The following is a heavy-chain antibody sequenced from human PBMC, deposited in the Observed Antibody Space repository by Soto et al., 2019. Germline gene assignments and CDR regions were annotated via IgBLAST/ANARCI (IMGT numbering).Heavy chain of an antibody. D-gene: IGHD4-17*01. CDR3: ARVVSGRDYGDSIDC. Sequence: PGGSLRLSCAASGFTFSRYWLTWVRQAPGKGLEWVANIKEDGSEIYYVDSVKGRFTTSRDNAKNSLYLQVNSLRAEDTAVYYCARVVSGRDYGDSIDCWGRGTLVTVSS. CDR2: IKEDGSEI. V-gene: IGHV3-7*03. J-gene: IGHJ4*02. CDR1: GFTFSRYW.